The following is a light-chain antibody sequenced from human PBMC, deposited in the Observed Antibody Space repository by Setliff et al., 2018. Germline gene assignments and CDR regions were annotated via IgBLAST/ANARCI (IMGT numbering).Light chain of an antibody. CDR2: EVN. V-gene: IGLV2-14*01. Sequence: QSVLTQPASVSGSPGQSITISCTGTSSDVGGYNYVSWYQHHPGKAPKLMIYEVNNRPSGFSNRFSGSKSGNTASLTISGLQAEDEADYYCSSYTSRTTLVFGTGTKVTVL. J-gene: IGLJ1*01. CDR3: SSYTSRTTLV. CDR1: SSDVGGYNY.